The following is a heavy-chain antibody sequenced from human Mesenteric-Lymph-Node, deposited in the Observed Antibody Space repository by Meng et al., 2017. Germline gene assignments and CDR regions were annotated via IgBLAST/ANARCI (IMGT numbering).Heavy chain of an antibody. CDR1: GYTFTGYY. Sequence: QVTLVVSGAEVKKPGGSVKVPCKASGYTFTGYYMHWVRQAPGQGLEWMGRINPNSGGTNYAQKFQGRVTMTRDTSISTAYMELSRLRSDDTAVYYCAIMGGNIVVVPAARGYDYWGQGTLVTVSS. CDR2: INPNSGGT. J-gene: IGHJ4*02. CDR3: AIMGGNIVVVPAARGYDY. V-gene: IGHV1-2*06. D-gene: IGHD2-2*01.